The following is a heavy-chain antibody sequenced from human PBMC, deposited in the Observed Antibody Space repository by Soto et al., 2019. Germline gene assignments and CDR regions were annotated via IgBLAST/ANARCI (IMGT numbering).Heavy chain of an antibody. Sequence: GGSLRLSCAAAGFTLSNAWMSRVRQAPGKGLEWVGRIKSKTDGGTTDYAAPLKGRFTISRDDSKNTLYLQMNRLKTDATPVDYCTTDIVVVPSADRGFENWGQATMVTVCS. CDR2: IKSKTDGGTT. CDR1: GFTLSNAW. D-gene: IGHD2-2*01. J-gene: IGHJ4*01. V-gene: IGHV3-15*01. CDR3: TTDIVVVPSADRGFEN.